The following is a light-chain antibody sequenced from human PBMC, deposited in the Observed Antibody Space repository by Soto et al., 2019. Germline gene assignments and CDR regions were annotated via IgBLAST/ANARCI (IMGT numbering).Light chain of an antibody. CDR1: SSNIGGNS. V-gene: IGLV1-51*01. Sequence: VLTQPPSVSAAPGQKVTISCSGSSSNIGGNSVSWYQQLPGTAPKLLIYDDDKRPSGIPDRFSGSKSGTSATLGITGFQTGDEADYYCGSWDSSLSAYVFGTGTKVTVL. CDR3: GSWDSSLSAYV. J-gene: IGLJ1*01. CDR2: DDD.